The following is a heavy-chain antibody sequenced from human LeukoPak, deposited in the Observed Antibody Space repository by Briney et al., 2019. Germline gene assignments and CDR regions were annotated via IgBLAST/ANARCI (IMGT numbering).Heavy chain of an antibody. CDR2: INHSGST. Sequence: SETLSLTCAVYGGSFSGYYWSWLRQPPGKGLEWIGEINHSGSTNYNPSLKSRVTISVDTSKNQFSLKLSSVTAADTAVYYCAREGYYYDSSAFYAFDIWGQGTMVTVSS. J-gene: IGHJ3*02. CDR3: AREGYYYDSSAFYAFDI. D-gene: IGHD3-22*01. CDR1: GGSFSGYY. V-gene: IGHV4-34*01.